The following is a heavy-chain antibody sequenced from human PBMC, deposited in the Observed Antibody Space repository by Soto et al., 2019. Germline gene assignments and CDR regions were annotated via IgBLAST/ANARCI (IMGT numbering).Heavy chain of an antibody. D-gene: IGHD3-9*01. J-gene: IGHJ4*02. CDR3: ARALTPTDY. CDR1: GYTFTSYG. V-gene: IGHV1-18*01. Sequence: QVQLVQSGAEVKKPGASVKVSCKASGYTFTSYGISWVRQAPGQGLEWMGWISAHNGNTIYAQKLQGRVTMTTNTTTSTDYMELRSLSSDDTAVYYCARALTPTDYWGQGTLVTVSS. CDR2: ISAHNGNT.